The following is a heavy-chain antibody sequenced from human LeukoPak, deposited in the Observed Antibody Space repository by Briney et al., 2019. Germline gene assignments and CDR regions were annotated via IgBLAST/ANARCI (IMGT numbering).Heavy chain of an antibody. Sequence: SETLSLTCVVSGGSVSGYYWGWIRQPPGRGLEWIGYVYYSGSTNYNPSFKSRITISVDTSRNQFSLQLSSVTAADTAVYYCARIHRYCSGGACYVLDNWGQGTLVAVPS. CDR2: VYYSGST. V-gene: IGHV4-59*02. D-gene: IGHD2-15*01. CDR1: GGSVSGYY. J-gene: IGHJ4*02. CDR3: ARIHRYCSGGACYVLDN.